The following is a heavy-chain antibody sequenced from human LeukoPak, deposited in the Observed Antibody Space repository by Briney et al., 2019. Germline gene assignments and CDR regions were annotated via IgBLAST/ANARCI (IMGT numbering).Heavy chain of an antibody. CDR2: INTNTGNP. D-gene: IGHD4-23*01. J-gene: IGHJ4*02. CDR1: GYTFASYA. Sequence: GASVKVSCKASGYTFASYAMNWVRQAPGQGLEWMGWINTNTGNPTYAQGFTGRFVFSLDTSVSTAYLQISSLKAEDTAVYYCARIDYGGKAEPLMRDYWGQGTLATVSS. V-gene: IGHV7-4-1*02. CDR3: ARIDYGGKAEPLMRDY.